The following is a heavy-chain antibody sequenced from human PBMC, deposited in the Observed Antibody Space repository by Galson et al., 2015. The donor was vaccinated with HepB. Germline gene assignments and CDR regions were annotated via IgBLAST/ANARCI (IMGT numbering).Heavy chain of an antibody. CDR3: ARGLQSALYNWLDP. CDR2: INPNNGAT. CDR1: GYAFTGYF. Sequence: SVKVSCKGSGYAFTGYFIHWVRQAPGQGLEWMGWINPNNGATRFAQKFQGRVTLTRDASISTSYMDLHRLRSGDTAVYFCARGLQSALYNWLDPWGQGTLVTVSS. D-gene: IGHD6-19*01. J-gene: IGHJ5*02. V-gene: IGHV1-2*02.